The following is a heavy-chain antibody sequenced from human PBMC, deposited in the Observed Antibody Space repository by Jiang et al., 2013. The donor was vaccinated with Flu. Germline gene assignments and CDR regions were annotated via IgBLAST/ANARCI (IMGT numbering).Heavy chain of an antibody. D-gene: IGHD3-22*01. Sequence: LLKPSETLSLTCTVSGASIRSTSYYWGWIRQPPGKGLEWIASIYYSGSTYYNPSLKSRVTMSVDTSKNQFSLKLSSVTAADTAVYYCARLLYDRSGYYYFDYWGQGTLVTVSS. CDR3: ARLLYDRSGYYYFDY. J-gene: IGHJ4*02. CDR1: GASIRSTSYY. V-gene: IGHV4-39*07. CDR2: IYYSGST.